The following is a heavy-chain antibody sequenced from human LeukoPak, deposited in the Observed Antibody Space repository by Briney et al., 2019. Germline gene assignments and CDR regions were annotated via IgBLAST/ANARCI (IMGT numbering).Heavy chain of an antibody. CDR2: ISSSSSYI. CDR1: GFTFSSYS. V-gene: IGHV3-21*01. D-gene: IGHD3-3*01. CDR3: ARGSGHSFDY. J-gene: IGHJ4*02. Sequence: PGGSLRLSCAASGFTFSSYSMYWVRQAPGKGLEWVSSISSSSSYIYYADSVKGRFTISRDNAKNSLYLQMNSLRAEDTAVYYCARGSGHSFDYQGQGTLVTVSS.